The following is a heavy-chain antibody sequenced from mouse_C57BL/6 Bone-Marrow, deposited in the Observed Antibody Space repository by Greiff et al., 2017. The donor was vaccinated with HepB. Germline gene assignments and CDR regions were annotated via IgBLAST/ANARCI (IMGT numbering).Heavy chain of an antibody. V-gene: IGHV1-63*01. CDR2: IYPGGGYT. Sequence: QVQLQQSGAELVRPGTSVKMSCKASGYTFTNYWIGWAKQRPGHGLEWIGDIYPGGGYTNYNEKFKGKATLTADKSSSTAYMQFSSLTSEDSAIYYCAIMTGYYGVFYAMDYWGQGTSVTVSS. J-gene: IGHJ4*01. CDR3: AIMTGYYGVFYAMDY. CDR1: GYTFTNYW. D-gene: IGHD1-1*01.